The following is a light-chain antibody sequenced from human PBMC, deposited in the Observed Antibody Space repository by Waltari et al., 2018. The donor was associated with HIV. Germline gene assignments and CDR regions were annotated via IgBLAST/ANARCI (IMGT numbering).Light chain of an antibody. CDR3: QQSDSFPYT. CDR1: QSITYF. Sequence: DIQMTQSPSPLSASVGDTVVISCRESQSITYFLNWYQLKPGKAPALLISGASSLQSGVPSRFVGSGSGTDFTLTIKNLQPGDFATYFCQQSDSFPYTFGPGTKLDI. V-gene: IGKV1-39*01. J-gene: IGKJ2*01. CDR2: GAS.